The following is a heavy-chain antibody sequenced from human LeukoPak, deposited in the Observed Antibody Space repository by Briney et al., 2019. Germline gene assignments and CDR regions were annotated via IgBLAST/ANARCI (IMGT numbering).Heavy chain of an antibody. CDR3: ARRSYDGSGYYYVDY. V-gene: IGHV4-59*08. Sequence: PSETLSLTCTVSGGSISSYYWSWIRQPPGKGLEWIGYIYYSGSTHYIPSLKSRVTISVDTSKNQFSLKLSSVTAADTAVYYCARRSYDGSGYYYVDYWGQGTLVTVSS. D-gene: IGHD3-22*01. CDR1: GGSISSYY. J-gene: IGHJ4*02. CDR2: IYYSGST.